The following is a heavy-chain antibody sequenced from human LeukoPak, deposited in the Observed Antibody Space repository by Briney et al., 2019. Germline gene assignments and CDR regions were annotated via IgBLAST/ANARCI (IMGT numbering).Heavy chain of an antibody. CDR2: INHSGST. J-gene: IGHJ4*02. CDR3: ATLTYGSGRWGLSEGY. CDR1: GGPFSGYY. V-gene: IGHV4-34*01. D-gene: IGHD3-10*01. Sequence: LETLSLTCAVYGGPFSGYYWSWIRQPPGKGLEWIGEINHSGSTNYNPSLKSRVTISVDTSKNQFSLKLSSVTAADTAVYYCATLTYGSGRWGLSEGYWGQGTLVTVSS.